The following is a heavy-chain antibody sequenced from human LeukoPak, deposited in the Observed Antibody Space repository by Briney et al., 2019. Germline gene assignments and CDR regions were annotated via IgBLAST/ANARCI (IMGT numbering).Heavy chain of an antibody. V-gene: IGHV4-38-2*02. CDR3: ARVSRAIAVAGYYFDY. CDR1: GYSISNGYY. J-gene: IGHJ4*02. CDR2: IYHRGST. D-gene: IGHD6-19*01. Sequence: PSETLSLTCTVSGYSISNGYYWGWIRQPPGKGLEWVGSIYHRGSTYYNPSLKSRVTISVDTSKNQFSLKLSSVTAADTAVYYCARVSRAIAVAGYYFDYWGQGTLVTVSS.